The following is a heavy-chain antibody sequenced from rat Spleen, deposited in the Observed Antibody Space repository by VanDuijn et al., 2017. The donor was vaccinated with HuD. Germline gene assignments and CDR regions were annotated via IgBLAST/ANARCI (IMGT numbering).Heavy chain of an antibody. CDR1: GFSLPSYN. CDR3: ARHLREASGVMDA. D-gene: IGHD4-3*01. CDR2: IWAGGGT. Sequence: QVQLKESGPGLVQPSQTLSLTCTVAGFSLPSYNVHWVRQPPGKGLEWMGTIWAGGGTNYNSAVKFRLRISRDTSKSQVLLKMNSLQAEDTGTYYCARHLREASGVMDAWGQGASVTVSS. J-gene: IGHJ4*01. V-gene: IGHV2-41*01.